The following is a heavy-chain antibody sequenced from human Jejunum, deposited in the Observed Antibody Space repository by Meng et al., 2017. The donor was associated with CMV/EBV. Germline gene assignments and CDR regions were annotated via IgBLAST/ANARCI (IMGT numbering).Heavy chain of an antibody. V-gene: IGHV1-46*01. Sequence: YVHWVRQAPGQGLEWMGIINPSGGSTSYAQKLQGRVTMTRDTSASTVYMELSSLRSEDTAVYFCARGRPPNSYDILTGFHYFFDYWGQGTLVTVSS. CDR2: INPSGGST. D-gene: IGHD3-9*01. CDR1: Y. CDR3: ARGRPPNSYDILTGFHYFFDY. J-gene: IGHJ4*02.